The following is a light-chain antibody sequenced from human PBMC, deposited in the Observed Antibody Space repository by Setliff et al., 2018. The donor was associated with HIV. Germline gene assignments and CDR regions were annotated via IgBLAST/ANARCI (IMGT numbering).Light chain of an antibody. V-gene: IGLV2-11*01. CDR3: CSYAGSYSYV. CDR2: DVS. CDR1: SSDVGGYNY. Sequence: QSALTQPHSVSGSPGQSVTISCTGTSSDVGGYNYVSWYQQHPGKAPKLMIYDVSKRPSGVPDRFSGSESGNTASLTISGLQAEDEADYYCCSYAGSYSYVFGTGTKVTVL. J-gene: IGLJ1*01.